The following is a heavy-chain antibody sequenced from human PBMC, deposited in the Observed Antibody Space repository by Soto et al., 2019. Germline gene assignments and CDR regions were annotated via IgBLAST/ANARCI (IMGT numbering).Heavy chain of an antibody. J-gene: IGHJ4*02. CDR2: IYYSGST. V-gene: IGHV4-61*01. Sequence: QVQLQESGPGLVKPSETLSLTCTVSGGSVSSGTHYWSWIRQPPGKGLEWIGYIYYSGSTSYNPSLYSRFTISVDTSKYQLSLMLSAVSAADKAVYYCARVGVSGRLVDYWGQGTLVTVSS. CDR1: GGSVSSGTHY. D-gene: IGHD6-6*01. CDR3: ARVGVSGRLVDY.